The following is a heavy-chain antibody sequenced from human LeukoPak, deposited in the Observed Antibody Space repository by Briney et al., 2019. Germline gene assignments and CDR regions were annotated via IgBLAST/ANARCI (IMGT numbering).Heavy chain of an antibody. CDR2: ISSSSSYI. D-gene: IGHD2-8*02. V-gene: IGHV3-21*01. CDR3: ARALVRWGYFDY. Sequence: PGGSLRLSCAASGFTFSSYSMNWVRQAPGKGLEWVSSISSSSSYIYYADSVKGRFTISRDNAKNSLYLQMNSLRAEDTAVYYCARALVRWGYFDYWGQGTLVTVSS. J-gene: IGHJ4*02. CDR1: GFTFSSYS.